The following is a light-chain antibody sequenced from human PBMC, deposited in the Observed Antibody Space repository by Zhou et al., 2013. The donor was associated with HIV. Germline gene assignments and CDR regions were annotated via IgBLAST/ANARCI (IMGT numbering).Light chain of an antibody. Sequence: DIQMTQSPSTLSASVGDRITITCRASQSINSWLAWYQQKPGKAPNLVIYKASSLESGVPSRFSGSASGTEFTLTISSLQPDDFATYYCQQYDSYPRTFGQGTKVEIK. V-gene: IGKV1-5*03. CDR2: KAS. CDR3: QQYDSYPRT. J-gene: IGKJ1*01. CDR1: QSINSW.